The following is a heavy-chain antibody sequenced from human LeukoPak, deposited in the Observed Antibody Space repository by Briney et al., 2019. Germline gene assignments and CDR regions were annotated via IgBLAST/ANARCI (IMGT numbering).Heavy chain of an antibody. D-gene: IGHD3-3*01. CDR2: INHSGST. CDR3: ARGDFWSGIVDY. CDR1: GGSFSGYY. V-gene: IGHV4-34*01. J-gene: IGHJ4*02. Sequence: PSETLSLTCAVYGGSFSGYYWSWIRQPPGKGLEWIGEINHSGSTNYNPSLKSRVTISVDTSKNQFSLKLSSVTAADTAVYYCARGDFWSGIVDYWGQGTLVTVSS.